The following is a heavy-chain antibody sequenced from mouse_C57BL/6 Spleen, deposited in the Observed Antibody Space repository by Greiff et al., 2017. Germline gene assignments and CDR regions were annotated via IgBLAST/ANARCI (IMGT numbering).Heavy chain of an antibody. D-gene: IGHD1-1*01. V-gene: IGHV2-9-1*01. CDR1: GFSLTSYA. CDR3: ACDAEDYGYSYWDFDV. CDR2: IWTGGGT. J-gene: IGHJ1*03. Sequence: VKLKESGPGLVAPSQSLSITCTVSGFSLTSYAISWVRQTLGKGLEWLGVIWTGGGTDYNSALKSRLSISKDNSKSQVFFKMNRLQTDDTARDYDACDAEDYGYSYWDFDVWGTGTTVTVSS.